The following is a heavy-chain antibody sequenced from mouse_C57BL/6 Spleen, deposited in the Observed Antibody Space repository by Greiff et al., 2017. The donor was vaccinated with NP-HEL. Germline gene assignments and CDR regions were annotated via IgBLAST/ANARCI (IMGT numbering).Heavy chain of an antibody. D-gene: IGHD1-1*01. J-gene: IGHJ4*01. CDR3: ARDITTVVAMDY. CDR1: GFTFSSYT. CDR2: ISGGGGNT. V-gene: IGHV5-9*01. Sequence: EVHLVESGGGLVKPGGSLKLSCAASGFTFSSYTMSWVRQTPEKRLEWVATISGGGGNTYYPDSVKGRFTISRDNAKNTLYLQMSSLRSEDTALYYCARDITTVVAMDYWGQGTSVTVSS.